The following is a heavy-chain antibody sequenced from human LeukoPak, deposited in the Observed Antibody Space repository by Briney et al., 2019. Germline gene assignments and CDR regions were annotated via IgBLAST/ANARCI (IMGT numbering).Heavy chain of an antibody. CDR3: ARDMEYGDYYYYMDV. Sequence: ASVKVSCKASGYTFTGYYMHWVRQAPGQGLEWMGWINPNSGGTNYAQKFQGRVTMTRDTSISTAYMELSRLRSDDTAVYYCARDMEYGDYYYYMDVWGKGTTVTISS. CDR2: INPNSGGT. D-gene: IGHD4-17*01. CDR1: GYTFTGYY. V-gene: IGHV1-2*02. J-gene: IGHJ6*03.